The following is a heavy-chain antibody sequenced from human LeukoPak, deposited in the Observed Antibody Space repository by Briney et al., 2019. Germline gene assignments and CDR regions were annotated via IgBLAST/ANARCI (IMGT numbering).Heavy chain of an antibody. Sequence: SETLSLTCTVSGGSISSSSYYWGWIRQPPGKGLEWIGSIYYSGSTNYNPSLKSRATISVDTSKNQFSLKLSSVTAADTAVYYCARGEQGVTGGAFDIWGQGTMVTVSS. D-gene: IGHD1/OR15-1a*01. CDR2: IYYSGST. J-gene: IGHJ3*02. CDR3: ARGEQGVTGGAFDI. CDR1: GGSISSSSYY. V-gene: IGHV4-39*07.